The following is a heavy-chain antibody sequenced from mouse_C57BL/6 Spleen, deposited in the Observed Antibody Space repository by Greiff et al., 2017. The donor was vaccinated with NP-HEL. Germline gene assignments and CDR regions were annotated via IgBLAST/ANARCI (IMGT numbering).Heavy chain of an antibody. CDR3: ARDERGVYDYDEGLFAY. V-gene: IGHV5-16*01. CDR1: GFTFSDYY. Sequence: EVKLMASEGGLVQPGSSMKLSCTASGFTFSDYYMAWVRQVPEKGLEWVANINYDGSSTYYLDSLQSRFIISRDNAKNILYLQMSSLKSEDTATYYCARDERGVYDYDEGLFAYWGQGTLVTVSA. D-gene: IGHD2-4*01. CDR2: INYDGSST. J-gene: IGHJ3*01.